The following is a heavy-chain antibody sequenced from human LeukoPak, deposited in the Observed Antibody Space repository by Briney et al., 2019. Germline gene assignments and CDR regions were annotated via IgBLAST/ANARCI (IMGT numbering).Heavy chain of an antibody. CDR3: ARYCSGGSCYSH. D-gene: IGHD2-15*01. CDR2: ISSSSSYT. J-gene: IGHJ4*02. V-gene: IGHV3-11*06. Sequence: GGSLRLSCAATGFTFSDYYMSWIRQAPGKGLEWVSYISSSSSYTNYADSVKGRFTISRDNAKSSLYLQMNSLRAEDTAVYYCARYCSGGSCYSHWGQGTLVTVSS. CDR1: GFTFSDYY.